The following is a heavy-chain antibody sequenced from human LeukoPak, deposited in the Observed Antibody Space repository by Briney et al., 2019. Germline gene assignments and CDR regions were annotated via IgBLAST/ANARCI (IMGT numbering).Heavy chain of an antibody. V-gene: IGHV3-23*01. J-gene: IGHJ6*02. Sequence: SGRSLRLSCAASGFTFDDYAMHWVRQAPGKGLEWVSGISGSGGSTYYADSVKGRFTISRDNSKNTLYLQMNSLRAEDTAVYYCAKSLSLLYYYYGMDVWGQGTTVTVSS. CDR3: AKSLSLLYYYYGMDV. D-gene: IGHD2-15*01. CDR2: ISGSGGST. CDR1: GFTFDDYA.